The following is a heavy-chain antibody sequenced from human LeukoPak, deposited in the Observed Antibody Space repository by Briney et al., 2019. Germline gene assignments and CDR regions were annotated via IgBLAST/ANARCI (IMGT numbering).Heavy chain of an antibody. J-gene: IGHJ4*02. CDR1: GGSISSYY. D-gene: IGHD3-10*01. V-gene: IGHV4-39*01. Sequence: PSETLSLTCTVSGGSISSYYWGWIRQPPGKGLEWIGSIYYSGSTYYNPSLKSRVTISVDTSKNQFSLKLSSVTAADTAVYYCASQLGRDYWGQGTLVTVSS. CDR3: ASQLGRDY. CDR2: IYYSGST.